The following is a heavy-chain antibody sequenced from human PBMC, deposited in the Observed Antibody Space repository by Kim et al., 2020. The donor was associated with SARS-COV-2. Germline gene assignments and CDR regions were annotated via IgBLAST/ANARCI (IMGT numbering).Heavy chain of an antibody. Sequence: GGSLRLSCAASGFTFSSYAMHWVRQAPGKGLEWVAVISYDGSNKYYADSVKGRFTISRDNSKNTLYLQMNSLRAEDTAVYYCARDSRSYARYYYYMDVWGKGTTVTVSS. V-gene: IGHV3-30-3*01. D-gene: IGHD1-26*01. CDR1: GFTFSSYA. J-gene: IGHJ6*03. CDR3: ARDSRSYARYYYYMDV. CDR2: ISYDGSNK.